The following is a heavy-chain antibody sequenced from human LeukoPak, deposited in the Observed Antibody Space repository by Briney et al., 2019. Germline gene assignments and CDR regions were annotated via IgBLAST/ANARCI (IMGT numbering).Heavy chain of an antibody. D-gene: IGHD3-9*01. J-gene: IGHJ4*02. Sequence: GASVKVSCKASGYTFTDYYMHWVRQAPGQGLEWMGWINPNSGGTNYAQKFQGRVTMTRDTSISTAYMELSRLRSDDTAVYYCARVPRAIRYFDWLLGYWGQGTLVTVSS. CDR2: INPNSGGT. CDR3: ARVPRAIRYFDWLLGY. V-gene: IGHV1-2*02. CDR1: GYTFTDYY.